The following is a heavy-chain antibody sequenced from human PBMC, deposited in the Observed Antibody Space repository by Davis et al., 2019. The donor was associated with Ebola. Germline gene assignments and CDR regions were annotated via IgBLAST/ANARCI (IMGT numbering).Heavy chain of an antibody. CDR2: IWYDGSNK. V-gene: IGHV3-33*01. Sequence: GESLKISCAASGFTFSSYGMHWVRQAPGKGLEWVAVIWYDGSNKYYADSVKGRFTISRDNSKNTLYLQMNSLRAEDTAVYYCARSELDTASVFDYWGQGTLVTVSS. CDR3: ARSELDTASVFDY. D-gene: IGHD5-18*01. J-gene: IGHJ4*02. CDR1: GFTFSSYG.